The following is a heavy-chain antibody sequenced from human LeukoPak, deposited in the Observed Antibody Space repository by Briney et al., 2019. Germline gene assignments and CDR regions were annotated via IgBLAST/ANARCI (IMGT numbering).Heavy chain of an antibody. CDR1: GGTFSSYA. V-gene: IGHV1-69*13. D-gene: IGHD3-22*01. J-gene: IGHJ4*02. Sequence: SVKVSCKASGGTFSSYAISWVRQAPGQGLEWMGGIIPIFGTANYAQKFQGRVTITADESTSTAYMELSSLRSEDTAVYYCARGGEITYYYDSSGYYAGYWGQGTLVTVPS. CDR2: IIPIFGTA. CDR3: ARGGEITYYYDSSGYYAGY.